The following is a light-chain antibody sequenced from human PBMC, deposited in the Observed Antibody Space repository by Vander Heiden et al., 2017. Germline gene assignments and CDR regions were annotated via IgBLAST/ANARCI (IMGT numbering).Light chain of an antibody. CDR2: GAS. CDR1: QSFLYSSNNKNY. Sequence: DIVMTQSPDSLAVSLGERATINCKSSQSFLYSSNNKNYLAWYQQKPGQPPKLLIYGASPRESGVPDRFSGSRSGKDFPLTISSRQAEDVAVYYCQKYYSTPHPFGQGTKLEIK. J-gene: IGKJ2*01. V-gene: IGKV4-1*01. CDR3: QKYYSTPHP.